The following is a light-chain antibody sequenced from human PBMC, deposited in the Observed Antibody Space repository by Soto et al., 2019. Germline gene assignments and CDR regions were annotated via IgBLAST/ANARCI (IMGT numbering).Light chain of an antibody. CDR3: SSYAGSNNLV. CDR1: SSDVGSYYS. CDR2: EVT. Sequence: QSALTQPPSASGSPGQSVTISCTGTSSDVGSYYSVSWYQQHPGKAPKLMIYEVTKRPSGVPDRFSGSKSGNMASLTVSGLQAEDEADYYCSSYAGSNNLVFGGGTQLTVL. V-gene: IGLV2-8*01. J-gene: IGLJ2*01.